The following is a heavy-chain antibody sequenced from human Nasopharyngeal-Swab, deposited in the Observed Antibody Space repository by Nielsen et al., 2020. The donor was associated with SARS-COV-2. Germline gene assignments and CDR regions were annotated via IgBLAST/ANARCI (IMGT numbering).Heavy chain of an antibody. J-gene: IGHJ2*01. Sequence: GESLKISCAASGFTFSSYSMSWVRQAPGKGLEWVANIKQDGSEKYYVDSVKGRFTISRDNAKNSLYLQMNSLRAEDTAVYYCARGLWFGESDWYFGLWGPGTLVTVSS. CDR2: IKQDGSEK. D-gene: IGHD3-10*01. V-gene: IGHV3-7*04. CDR3: ARGLWFGESDWYFGL. CDR1: GFTFSSYS.